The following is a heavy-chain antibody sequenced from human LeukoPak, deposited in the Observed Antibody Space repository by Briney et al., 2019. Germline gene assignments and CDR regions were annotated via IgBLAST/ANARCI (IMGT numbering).Heavy chain of an antibody. CDR1: GFTFSTYG. J-gene: IGHJ4*02. Sequence: PGGSLRLSCAASGFTFSTYGMHWVRQAPGKGLEWVSAISGSGGSTYYADSVKGRFTISRDNSKNTLYPQMNSLRAEDTAVYYCAKASAMIVVVSKHFDYWGQGTLVTVSS. V-gene: IGHV3-23*01. CDR3: AKASAMIVVVSKHFDY. CDR2: ISGSGGST. D-gene: IGHD3-22*01.